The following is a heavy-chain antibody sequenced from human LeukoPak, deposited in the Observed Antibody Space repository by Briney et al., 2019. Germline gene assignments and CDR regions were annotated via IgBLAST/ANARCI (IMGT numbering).Heavy chain of an antibody. V-gene: IGHV3-9*01. CDR2: ISWNSGSI. Sequence: GRSLRLSCAASGFTFDDYAMHWVRQAPGKGLEWVSGISWNSGSIGHADSVKGRFTISRDNTKNSLYLQMNSLRAEDTAVFYCARDQYDTWSRRGNFDSWGQGTLVIVSS. D-gene: IGHD3-3*01. CDR1: GFTFDDYA. J-gene: IGHJ4*02. CDR3: ARDQYDTWSRRGNFDS.